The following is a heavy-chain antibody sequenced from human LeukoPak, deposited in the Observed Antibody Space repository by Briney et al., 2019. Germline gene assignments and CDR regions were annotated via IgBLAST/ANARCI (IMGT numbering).Heavy chain of an antibody. CDR2: LRGDTGDT. J-gene: IGHJ4*02. Sequence: ASVTVSCKTSGYMVSDYYMHWVRQAPGQGLEWMGWLRGDTGDTDSPQKFKGRVTMTRDTATNTAYMQLSRLTYDDTAIYFCARVRYNACDYWGQGTPVTVSS. CDR1: GYMVSDYY. V-gene: IGHV1-2*02. CDR3: ARVRYNACDY. D-gene: IGHD1-1*01.